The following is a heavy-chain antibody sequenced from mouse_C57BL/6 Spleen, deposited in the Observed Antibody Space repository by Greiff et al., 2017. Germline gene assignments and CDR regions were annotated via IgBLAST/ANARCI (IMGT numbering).Heavy chain of an antibody. CDR3: ARHGGTTVVAYYAMDY. CDR2: ISNGGGST. J-gene: IGHJ4*01. V-gene: IGHV5-12*01. Sequence: EVQLQESGGGLVQPGGSLKLSCAASGFTFSDYYLYWVRQTPEKRLEWVAYISNGGGSTYYPDTVKGRFTISRDNAKNTLYLQMSRLKSEDTAMYYCARHGGTTVVAYYAMDYWGQGTSVTVSS. CDR1: GFTFSDYY. D-gene: IGHD1-1*01.